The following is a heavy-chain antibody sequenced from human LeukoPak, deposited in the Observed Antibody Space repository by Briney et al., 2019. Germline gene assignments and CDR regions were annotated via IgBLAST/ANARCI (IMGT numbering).Heavy chain of an antibody. CDR1: GGSISSYY. J-gene: IGHJ6*02. CDR3: ASGASSSSPYYHGMDV. V-gene: IGHV4-59*08. D-gene: IGHD6-6*01. CDR2: IYYSGST. Sequence: SETLSPTCTVSGGSISSYYWSWIRQPPGKGLEWIGYIYYSGSTNYNPSLKSRVTISVDTSKNQFSLKLSSVTAADTAVYYCASGASSSSPYYHGMDVWGQGTTVTVSS.